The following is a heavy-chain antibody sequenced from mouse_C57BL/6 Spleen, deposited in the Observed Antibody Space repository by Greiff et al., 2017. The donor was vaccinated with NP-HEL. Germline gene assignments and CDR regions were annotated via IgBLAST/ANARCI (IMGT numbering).Heavy chain of an antibody. J-gene: IGHJ2*01. V-gene: IGHV1-7*01. Sequence: VQLQQSGAELAKPGASVKLSCKASGYTFTSYWMHWVKQRPGQGLEGFGYFNPSSGYTKYNQKFKNKAPLTADKSSSTAYMQLTSLTYEDSAVYYCARGTPLYYGNPHWGQGTTLTVSS. D-gene: IGHD2-1*01. CDR1: GYTFTSYW. CDR2: FNPSSGYT. CDR3: ARGTPLYYGNPH.